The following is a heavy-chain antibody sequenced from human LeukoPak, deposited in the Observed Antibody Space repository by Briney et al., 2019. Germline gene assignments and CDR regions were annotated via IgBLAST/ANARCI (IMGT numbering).Heavy chain of an antibody. J-gene: IGHJ4*02. Sequence: SQTLSLTCAISGDSVSNNSAAWNWIRQSPSRGLEWLARTYYRSKWYNDYAVSVKSRITINPDTSKNQFSLQVNSVTPEDTAVYYCARAPTPIIAVAGSFDYWGQGTLVTVSS. D-gene: IGHD6-19*01. CDR1: GDSVSNNSAA. CDR2: TYYRSKWYN. V-gene: IGHV6-1*01. CDR3: ARAPTPIIAVAGSFDY.